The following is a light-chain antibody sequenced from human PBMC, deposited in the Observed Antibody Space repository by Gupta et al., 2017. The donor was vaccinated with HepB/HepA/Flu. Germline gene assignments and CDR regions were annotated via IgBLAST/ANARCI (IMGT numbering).Light chain of an antibody. V-gene: IGKV1-39*01. CDR3: QHEYGVPYT. J-gene: IGKJ2*01. CDR2: AAS. Sequence: DIQMTQSPSSLSASVGDRVSFTCRASQKISDFLNWYQHKPGRAPRLLIYAASNLQSGVPSRFSGTGSGTDFTLTITKLQPEDVATYYCQHEYGVPYTFGPGTKLEI. CDR1: QKISDF.